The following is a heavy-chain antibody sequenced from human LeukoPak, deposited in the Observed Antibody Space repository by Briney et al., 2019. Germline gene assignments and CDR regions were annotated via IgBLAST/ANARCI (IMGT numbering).Heavy chain of an antibody. CDR3: AKDSVGRMWRRITMVRGVIGEAFDI. Sequence: PGGSLRLSCAASGFTFSSYAMSWVRQAPGKGLEWVSAISGSGGSAYYADSVKGRFTISRDNSKNTLYLQMNSLRAEDTAVYYCAKDSVGRMWRRITMVRGVIGEAFDIWGQGTMVTVSS. CDR1: GFTFSSYA. CDR2: ISGSGGSA. V-gene: IGHV3-23*01. J-gene: IGHJ3*02. D-gene: IGHD3-10*01.